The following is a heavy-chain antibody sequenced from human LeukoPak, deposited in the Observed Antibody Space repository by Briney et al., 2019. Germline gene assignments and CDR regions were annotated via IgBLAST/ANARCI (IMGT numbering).Heavy chain of an antibody. J-gene: IGHJ6*03. V-gene: IGHV3-11*04. D-gene: IGHD2-15*01. Sequence: GGSLRLSCAASGFIFSDYYMSWIRQAPGKGLEWISYISNIGTTIYYADSVRGRFTISRDAAKISLYLQMNSLRAEDTAVYYCARVRGCGGGSCYSYYMDVWGKGTTVTVSS. CDR1: GFIFSDYY. CDR2: ISNIGTTI. CDR3: ARVRGCGGGSCYSYYMDV.